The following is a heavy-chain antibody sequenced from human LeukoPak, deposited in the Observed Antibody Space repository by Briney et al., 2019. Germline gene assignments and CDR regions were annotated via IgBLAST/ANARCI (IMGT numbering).Heavy chain of an antibody. CDR1: GGSFSDYY. D-gene: IGHD6-19*01. CDR3: AREAAVAKRGDYFDY. V-gene: IGHV4-34*01. J-gene: IGHJ4*02. CDR2: INHSGRT. Sequence: SETLSLTCAVYGGSFSDYYWSWIRQPPGKGLEWIGEINHSGRTSFNSSLKRRVTISVNTSKNQFSLKLSSVTAADTAVYYCAREAAVAKRGDYFDYWGQGTLVTVSS.